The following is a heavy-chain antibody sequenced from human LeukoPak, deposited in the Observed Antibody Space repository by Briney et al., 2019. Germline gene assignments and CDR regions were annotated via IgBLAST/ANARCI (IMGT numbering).Heavy chain of an antibody. CDR2: AYYSGST. Sequence: PSETLALTCTVSGGSTRSYYCSWIRQPPGKGLEWVGYAYYSGSTSYNPSLKSRVTISVDASKNQFSLKLSSVTAADTAVYYCARHFTGPGTYTPYFGMDVWGQGTTVTVSS. J-gene: IGHJ6*02. CDR1: GGSTRSYY. V-gene: IGHV4-59*08. D-gene: IGHD3-16*01. CDR3: ARHFTGPGTYTPYFGMDV.